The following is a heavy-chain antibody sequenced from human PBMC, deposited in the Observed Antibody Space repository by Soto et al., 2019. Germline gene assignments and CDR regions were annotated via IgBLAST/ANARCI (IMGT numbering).Heavy chain of an antibody. CDR1: GFTFSSYW. Sequence: GWSLRLSCAASGFTFSSYWMSWVRQAPGKGLEWVANIKQDGSEKYYVDSVKGRFTISRDKAKNSLYLQMNSLRAEDTAVYYCARDQFFGVVMGNYFDYWGQGTLVTVSS. D-gene: IGHD3-3*01. V-gene: IGHV3-7*01. J-gene: IGHJ4*02. CDR2: IKQDGSEK. CDR3: ARDQFFGVVMGNYFDY.